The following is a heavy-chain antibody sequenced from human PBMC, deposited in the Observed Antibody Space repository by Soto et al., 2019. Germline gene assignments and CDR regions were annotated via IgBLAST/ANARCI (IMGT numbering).Heavy chain of an antibody. CDR1: GGSVSSGSYY. V-gene: IGHV4-61*01. D-gene: IGHD3-22*01. J-gene: IGHJ4*02. CDR2: IYYSGIT. Sequence: SETLSLTCTVSGGSVSSGSYYWSWIRQPPGKGLEWIGYIYYSGITNYTPSLKSRVTISVDMSKNQFSLKLSSVTAADTAVYYCARVDYDSSGYPTYFFDYWGQGTLVTVSS. CDR3: ARVDYDSSGYPTYFFDY.